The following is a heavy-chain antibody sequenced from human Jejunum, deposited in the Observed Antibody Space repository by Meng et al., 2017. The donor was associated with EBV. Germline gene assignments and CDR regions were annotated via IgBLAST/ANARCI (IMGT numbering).Heavy chain of an antibody. V-gene: IGHV4-4*02. J-gene: IGHJ4*02. CDR3: ARASSERLLDY. CDR2: INQVGST. D-gene: IGHD1-14*01. Sequence: GRLQSSGAGLVKTSGTLFVTCAVSTDFISSYEWWSWVRQPPGKGLEWLGEINQVGSTYYNPSLKSRVTISIDTSKRQFSLRLNSMTAADTAVYYCARASSERLLDYWGQGTLVTVFS. CDR1: TDFISSYEW.